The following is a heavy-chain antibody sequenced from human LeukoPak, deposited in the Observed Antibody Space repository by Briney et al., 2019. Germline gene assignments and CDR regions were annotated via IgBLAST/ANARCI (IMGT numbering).Heavy chain of an antibody. CDR3: AREDYDFWSGYSSIDY. V-gene: IGHV3-7*01. J-gene: IGHJ4*02. CDR2: IKQDGSEK. Sequence: PGGSLRLSCAASGFTFSSYWMSWVRQAPGKGLEWVAHIKQDGSEKYYVDSVKGRFTISRDNAKNSLYLQMNSLRAEDTAVYYCAREDYDFWSGYSSIDYWGQGTLVTVSS. D-gene: IGHD3-3*01. CDR1: GFTFSSYW.